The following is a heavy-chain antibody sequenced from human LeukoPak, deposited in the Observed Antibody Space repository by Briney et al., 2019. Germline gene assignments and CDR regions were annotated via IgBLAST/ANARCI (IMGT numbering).Heavy chain of an antibody. D-gene: IGHD2-2*01. J-gene: IGHJ6*02. CDR2: IIPIFGTA. CDR3: ARLWSAMDYYYYGMDV. CDR1: GGTFSSYA. V-gene: IGHV1-69*13. Sequence: SVKVSCKASGGTFSSYAISWVRQAPGQGLEWMGGIIPIFGTANYAQKFQGRVTITADESTSTAYMELSSLRSDDTAVYYCARLWSAMDYYYYGMDVWGQGTTVTVSS.